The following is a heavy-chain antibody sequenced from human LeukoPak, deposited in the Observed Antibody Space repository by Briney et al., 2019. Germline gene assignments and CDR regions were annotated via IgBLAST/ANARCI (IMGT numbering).Heavy chain of an antibody. CDR3: ARDLMTFYSSSWSPLEYFQH. V-gene: IGHV3-74*01. CDR1: GFTFRSYW. D-gene: IGHD6-13*01. Sequence: GGSLRLSCAASGFTFRSYWVHWVRQAPGKGLVWVSRINSDGSSTNYADSVKGRFTISRDNAKNSLYLQMNSLRAEDTAVYYCARDLMTFYSSSWSPLEYFQHWGQGTLVTVSS. J-gene: IGHJ1*01. CDR2: INSDGSST.